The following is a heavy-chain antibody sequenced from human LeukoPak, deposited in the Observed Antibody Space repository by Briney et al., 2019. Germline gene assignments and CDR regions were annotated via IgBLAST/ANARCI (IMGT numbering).Heavy chain of an antibody. CDR1: GGSISSGNYY. J-gene: IGHJ4*02. V-gene: IGHV4-61*01. CDR2: IYYSGST. Sequence: SETLSLTCTVSGGSISSGNYYWSWIRQPPGKGLEWIGYIYYSGSTNYNPSLKSRVTISVDTSKNQFSLKLTSVTAAETAVYYCARDIYSSSWTAPYSWGQGTLVTVSS. D-gene: IGHD6-13*01. CDR3: ARDIYSSSWTAPYS.